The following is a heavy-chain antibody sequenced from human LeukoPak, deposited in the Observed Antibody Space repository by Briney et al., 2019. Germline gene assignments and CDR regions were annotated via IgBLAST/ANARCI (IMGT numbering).Heavy chain of an antibody. J-gene: IGHJ6*03. CDR2: IIPIFGTA. CDR3: AREGEGIHQLGYYYMDV. D-gene: IGHD2-2*01. Sequence: SVKVSCKASGGTFSSYAISWVRQAPGQGLEWMGGIIPIFGTANYAQKFQGRVTITTDESTSTAYMELSSLRSEDTAVYYCAREGEGIHQLGYYYMDVWGKGTTVTVSS. CDR1: GGTFSSYA. V-gene: IGHV1-69*05.